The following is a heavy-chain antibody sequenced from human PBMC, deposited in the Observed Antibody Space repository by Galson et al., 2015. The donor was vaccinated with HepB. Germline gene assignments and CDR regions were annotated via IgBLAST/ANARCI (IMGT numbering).Heavy chain of an antibody. CDR2: ISSGGGTT. CDR3: AKDRDYYDSSGYYSGH. V-gene: IGHV3-23*01. Sequence: SLRLSCAASGFTFSSYAMSWVRQAPGKGLESVSAISSGGGTTYYADSVKGRFTISRDNSKNTPYLQMNSLRAEDTAVYYCAKDRDYYDSSGYYSGHWGQGTLVTVSS. J-gene: IGHJ4*02. CDR1: GFTFSSYA. D-gene: IGHD3-22*01.